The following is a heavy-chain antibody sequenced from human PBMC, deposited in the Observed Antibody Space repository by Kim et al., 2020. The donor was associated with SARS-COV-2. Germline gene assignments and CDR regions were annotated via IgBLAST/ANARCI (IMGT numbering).Heavy chain of an antibody. Sequence: GESLKISCKGSGYSFTSYWIGWVRQMPGKGLEWMGIIYPGDSDTRYSPSFQGQVTISADKSISTAYLQWSSLKASDTAMYYCARRVYYGSGIYYKPGFGYFQHWGQGTLVTVSS. CDR3: ARRVYYGSGIYYKPGFGYFQH. D-gene: IGHD3-10*01. CDR1: GYSFTSYW. CDR2: IYPGDSDT. V-gene: IGHV5-51*01. J-gene: IGHJ1*01.